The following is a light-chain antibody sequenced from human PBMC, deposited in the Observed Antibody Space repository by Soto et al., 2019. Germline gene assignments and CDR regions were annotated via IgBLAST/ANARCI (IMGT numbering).Light chain of an antibody. V-gene: IGLV2-14*01. CDR2: DVS. CDR3: SSHSSSSTLVV. J-gene: IGLJ2*01. Sequence: QSVLTQPASVSGSPGQSITISCTGTSSDVGGYNYVSWYQQHPGKAPKLMIYDVSNRPSGVSNRFSGSKSGNTASLTISGLQAEDEADYYCSSHSSSSTLVVFRGGTKLTVL. CDR1: SSDVGGYNY.